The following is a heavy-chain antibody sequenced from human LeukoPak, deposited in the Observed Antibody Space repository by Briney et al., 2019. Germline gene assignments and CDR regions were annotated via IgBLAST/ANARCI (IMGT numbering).Heavy chain of an antibody. J-gene: IGHJ4*02. V-gene: IGHV3-23*01. CDR3: AKAFYDSSGYSCLDY. D-gene: IGHD3-22*01. CDR2: ISGSGGST. Sequence: AGGSLRLSCAASGFTFSSYAMSWVRQAPRKGLEWVSAISGSGGSTYYADSVKGRFTISRDNSKNTLYLQMNSLRAEDTAVYYCAKAFYDSSGYSCLDYWGQGTLVTASS. CDR1: GFTFSSYA.